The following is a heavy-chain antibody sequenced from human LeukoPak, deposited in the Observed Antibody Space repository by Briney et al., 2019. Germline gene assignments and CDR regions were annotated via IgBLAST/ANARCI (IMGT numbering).Heavy chain of an antibody. D-gene: IGHD6-13*01. CDR3: ARVGMYSSSWKTFDP. V-gene: IGHV1-2*02. J-gene: IGHJ5*02. CDR2: INPNSGGT. CDR1: GYTFTGYY. Sequence: ASVKVSCKASGYTFTGYYMHWVRQAPGQGLEWMGWINPNSGGTNYAQKFQGRVTMTTDTSTSTAYMELRSLRSDDTAVYYCARVGMYSSSWKTFDPWGQGTLVTVSS.